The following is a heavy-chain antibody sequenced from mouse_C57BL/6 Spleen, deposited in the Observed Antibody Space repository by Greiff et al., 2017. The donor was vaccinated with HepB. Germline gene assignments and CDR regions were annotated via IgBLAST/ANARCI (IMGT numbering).Heavy chain of an antibody. D-gene: IGHD1-1*01. V-gene: IGHV5-17*01. Sequence: EVQLVESGGGLVKPGGSLKLSCAASGFTFSDYGMHWVRQAPEKGLEWVAYISSGSSTIYYADTVKGRFTISRDNAKNTLFLQMTSLRSDDTAMYYCARPYYYGSTHYYAMDYWGQGTSVTVSS. CDR3: ARPYYYGSTHYYAMDY. CDR2: ISSGSSTI. J-gene: IGHJ4*01. CDR1: GFTFSDYG.